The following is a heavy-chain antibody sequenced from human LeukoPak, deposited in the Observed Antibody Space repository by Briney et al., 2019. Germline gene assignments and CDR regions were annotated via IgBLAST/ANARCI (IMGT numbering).Heavy chain of an antibody. V-gene: IGHV1-2*02. CDR1: GYTFTGYY. J-gene: IGHJ4*02. D-gene: IGHD5-12*01. CDR2: IDPNSGGT. CDR3: ARAYSGYEAFDY. Sequence: GASVKVSCKASGYTFTGYYIHWVRQAPGQGLEWMGWIDPNSGGTNFAQKFQGRVTMTRDTSITYMELSRPRSDDTAVYYCARAYSGYEAFDYWGQGTLVTVSS.